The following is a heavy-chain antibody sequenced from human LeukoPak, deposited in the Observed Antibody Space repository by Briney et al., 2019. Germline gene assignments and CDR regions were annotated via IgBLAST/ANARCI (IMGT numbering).Heavy chain of an antibody. Sequence: SGGSLRLSCAASGFTFSSYSMNWVRQAPGKGLEWVSAISGSGSSTYYADSVKGRFTISRDNSKNTLYPQMNSLRAEDTAVYYCANRADSNGYWGQGTLVTVSS. D-gene: IGHD2-8*01. V-gene: IGHV3-23*01. CDR2: ISGSGSST. CDR3: ANRADSNGY. CDR1: GFTFSSYS. J-gene: IGHJ4*02.